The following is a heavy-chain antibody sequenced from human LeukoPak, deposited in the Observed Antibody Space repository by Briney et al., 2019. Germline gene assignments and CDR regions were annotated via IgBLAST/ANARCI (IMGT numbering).Heavy chain of an antibody. D-gene: IGHD1-26*01. CDR3: AREPTTGREPTSGRPLDY. J-gene: IGHJ4*02. CDR2: IYSSGSN. CDR1: GGSISGYF. V-gene: IGHV4-4*07. Sequence: SETLSLTCTVSGGSISGYFWSWIRQPAGKGLEWIGRIYSSGSNNYNPSLKSRVTMSLDTSKNHLSLNLSSVTAADTAVYYCAREPTTGREPTSGRPLDYWGQGTLVTVSS.